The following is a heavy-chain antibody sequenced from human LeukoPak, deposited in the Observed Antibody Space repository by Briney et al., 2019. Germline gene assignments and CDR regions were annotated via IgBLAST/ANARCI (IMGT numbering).Heavy chain of an antibody. CDR3: ARSLVCRLPRCAFDI. J-gene: IGHJ3*02. Sequence: PGGSLRLSCAASGFTFSDYYMSWIRQAPGKGLEWVSYISSSGSTIYYADSVKGRFTISRDNAKNSLYLQMNSLRAEDTAVYYCARSLVCRLPRCAFDIWGQGTMVTVSS. D-gene: IGHD2-15*01. CDR1: GFTFSDYY. CDR2: ISSSGSTI. V-gene: IGHV3-11*04.